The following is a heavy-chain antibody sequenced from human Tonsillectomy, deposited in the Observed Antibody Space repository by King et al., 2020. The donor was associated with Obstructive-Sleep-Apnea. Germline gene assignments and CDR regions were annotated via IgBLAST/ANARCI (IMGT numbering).Heavy chain of an antibody. D-gene: IGHD3-22*01. CDR3: ARTYYYDSSGFYYWFDP. CDR2: IYYSGST. Sequence: MQLQESGPGLLKPSETLSLTCTVSGYSITSGYYWGWIRQPPGKGLEWIGSIYYSGSTSYNPSLKRRVTTSVDTSKNQFSLKLTSVTAADTAVYYCARTYYYDSSGFYYWFDPWGQGTLVTVSS. J-gene: IGHJ5*02. CDR1: GYSITSGYY. V-gene: IGHV4-38-2*02.